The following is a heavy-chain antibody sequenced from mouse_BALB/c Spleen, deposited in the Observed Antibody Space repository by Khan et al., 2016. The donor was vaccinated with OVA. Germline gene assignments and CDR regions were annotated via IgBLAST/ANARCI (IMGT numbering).Heavy chain of an antibody. CDR2: ISYSGNT. J-gene: IGHJ2*01. V-gene: IGHV3-2*02. Sequence: VQLKESGPGLVKPSQSLSLTCTVTGYSITSDYAWNWIRQFPGNKLEWLGYISYSGNTKYNPSLKSRISVTRDTSKNQFFLQLNSVTTEDTATYYGARVHGGDFDYWGQGTTLTVSS. CDR1: GYSITSDYA. CDR3: ARVHGGDFDY.